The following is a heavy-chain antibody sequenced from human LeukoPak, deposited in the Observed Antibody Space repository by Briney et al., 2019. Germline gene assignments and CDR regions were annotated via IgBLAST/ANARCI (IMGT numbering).Heavy chain of an antibody. D-gene: IGHD3-22*01. CDR3: ATVNYYDSSGYYYWHGMDV. J-gene: IGHJ6*02. V-gene: IGHV1-24*01. Sequence: ASVKVSCKVSGYTLTELSIHWVRQAPGKGLEWMGGFDPEDGETIYAQKFQGRVTMTEDTSTDTAYMELSSLRSEDTAVYYCATVNYYDSSGYYYWHGMDVWGQGTTVTVSS. CDR1: GYTLTELS. CDR2: FDPEDGET.